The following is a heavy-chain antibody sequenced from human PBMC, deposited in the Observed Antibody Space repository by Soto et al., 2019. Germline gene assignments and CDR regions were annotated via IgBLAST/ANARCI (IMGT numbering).Heavy chain of an antibody. CDR3: ANSPWLSSYYYGMDV. CDR2: INPNSGGT. Sequence: GASVKFSCKASGYTFTSYYMHWVRQAPGQGLEWMGWINPNSGGTNYAQKFQGWVTMTRDTSISTAYMELSRLRSDDTAVYYCANSPWLSSYYYGMDVSGQGKTFTAS. J-gene: IGHJ6*02. V-gene: IGHV1-2*04. CDR1: GYTFTSYY. D-gene: IGHD5-12*01.